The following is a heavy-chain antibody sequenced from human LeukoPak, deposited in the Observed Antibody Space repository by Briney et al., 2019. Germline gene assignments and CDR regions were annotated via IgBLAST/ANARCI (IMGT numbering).Heavy chain of an antibody. V-gene: IGHV4-61*01. CDR2: IYYSGST. D-gene: IGHD3-22*01. CDR3: AREVGSSGYLLDY. CDR1: GGSISSSSYY. Sequence: PSETLSLTCTVSGGSISSSSYYWSWIRQPPGKGLEWIGYIYYSGSTNYNPSLKSRVTISVDTSKNQFSLKLSSVTAADTAVYYCAREVGSSGYLLDYWGQGTLVTVSS. J-gene: IGHJ4*02.